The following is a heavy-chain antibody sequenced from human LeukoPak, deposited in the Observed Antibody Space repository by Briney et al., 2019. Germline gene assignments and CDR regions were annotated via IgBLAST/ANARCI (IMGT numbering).Heavy chain of an antibody. V-gene: IGHV4-59*01. CDR3: ARTGYCSSTSCYTASRPYYYYYMDV. D-gene: IGHD2-2*02. CDR1: GGSISSYY. J-gene: IGHJ6*03. CDR2: IYYSGST. Sequence: SETLSLTCTVSGGSISSYYWSWIRQPPGKGLEWIGYIYYSGSTNYNPSLKSRVTISVDTSKNQFSLKLSSVTAADTAVYYCARTGYCSSTSCYTASRPYYYYYMDVWGKGTTVTVSS.